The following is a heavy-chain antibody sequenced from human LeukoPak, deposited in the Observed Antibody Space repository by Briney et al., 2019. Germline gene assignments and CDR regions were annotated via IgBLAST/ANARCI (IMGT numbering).Heavy chain of an antibody. V-gene: IGHV1-18*01. Sequence: ASVKVSCKASGYTFTSYGISWVRQAPGQGLEWMGWISAYNGNTNYAQKLQGRVTITTDTSQRTAYMELMGLRSDDTAVYYCARGFVAPGYWDQGTLVTVSS. CDR3: ARGFVAPGY. CDR2: ISAYNGNT. J-gene: IGHJ4*02. CDR1: GYTFTSYG. D-gene: IGHD3-10*01.